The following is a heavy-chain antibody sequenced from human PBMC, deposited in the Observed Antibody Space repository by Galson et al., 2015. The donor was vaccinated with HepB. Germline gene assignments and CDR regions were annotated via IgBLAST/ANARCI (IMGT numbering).Heavy chain of an antibody. D-gene: IGHD3-16*01. CDR1: GFTFSSYA. CDR2: ISGSGGST. V-gene: IGHV3-23*01. Sequence: SLRLSCAASGFTFSSYAMSWVRQAPGKGLEWVSGISGSGGSTYYADSVKGRFTISRDNSKNTLYLQMNSLRAEDTAVYYCAKSGARLRTWGLDYWGQGTLVTVSS. CDR3: AKSGARLRTWGLDY. J-gene: IGHJ4*02.